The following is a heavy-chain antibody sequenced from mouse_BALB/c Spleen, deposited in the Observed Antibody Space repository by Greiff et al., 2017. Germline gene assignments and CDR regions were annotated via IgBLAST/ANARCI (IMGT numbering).Heavy chain of an antibody. CDR2: INPSNGRT. D-gene: IGHD2-1*01. CDR3: ARWGLYGNYWFAY. V-gene: IGHV1S81*02. Sequence: VQLQQPGAELVKPGASVKLSCKASGYTFTSYWMHWVKQRPGQGLEWIGEINPSNGRTNYNEKFKSKATLTVDKSSSTAYMQLSSLTSEDSAVYYCARWGLYGNYWFAYWGQGTLVTVSA. CDR1: GYTFTSYW. J-gene: IGHJ3*01.